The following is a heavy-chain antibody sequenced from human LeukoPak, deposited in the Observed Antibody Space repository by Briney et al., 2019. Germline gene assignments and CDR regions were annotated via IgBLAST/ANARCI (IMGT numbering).Heavy chain of an antibody. D-gene: IGHD3-16*02. Sequence: SETLSLTCAVYGGSFSGYYWSWIRQPPGKGLEWIGEINHSGSTYSNPSLKSRVTMSVDTSKNQFSLELSSVTAADTAVYYCARHRGSYRYSMTDYWGQGTLVTVSS. CDR1: GGSFSGYY. V-gene: IGHV4-34*01. J-gene: IGHJ4*02. CDR2: INHSGST. CDR3: ARHRGSYRYSMTDY.